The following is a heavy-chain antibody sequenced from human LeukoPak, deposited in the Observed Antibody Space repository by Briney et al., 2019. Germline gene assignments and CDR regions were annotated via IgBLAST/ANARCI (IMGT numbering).Heavy chain of an antibody. D-gene: IGHD3-3*01. V-gene: IGHV1-18*01. J-gene: IGHJ6*03. CDR3: SRETFDLWSGYSSPHYYYYLHV. CDR2: ISAYNGNT. Sequence: ASVKVSCKASGYTFTSYGISWGRQAPGQGLEWMGWISAYNGNTNYAQKLQGRVTMTTETSTSTAYMGLRSVRSDGTAVYYSSRETFDLWSGYSSPHYYYYLHVWGKGTTVTVSS. CDR1: GYTFTSYG.